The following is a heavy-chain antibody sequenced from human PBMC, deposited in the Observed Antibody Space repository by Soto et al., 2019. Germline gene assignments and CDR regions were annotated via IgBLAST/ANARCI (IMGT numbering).Heavy chain of an antibody. D-gene: IGHD3-10*01. CDR1: GFNISTHY. CDR2: LFSGGTS. V-gene: IGHV3-53*02. Sequence: EVQLVETGGALIQPGGSLRLSCAASGFNISTHYMNWVRQAPGKGLEWVSLLFSGGTSYYADSVKGRFTISRDNSKNTLFLQMNRLKTEETAVYYCARGQQASRTRGVQGFDYWGQGTLVTVSS. J-gene: IGHJ4*02. CDR3: ARGQQASRTRGVQGFDY.